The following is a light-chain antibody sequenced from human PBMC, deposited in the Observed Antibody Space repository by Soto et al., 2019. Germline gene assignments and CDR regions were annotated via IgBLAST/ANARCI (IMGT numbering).Light chain of an antibody. CDR3: QSYDTSLSGSV. CDR1: GSNIGGGYD. V-gene: IGLV1-40*01. J-gene: IGLJ2*01. CDR2: GNS. Sequence: QPVLTQPPSVSGAPGQRVTISCTGSGSNIGGGYDVHWYQHLPGTAPKLLIYGNSNRPSGAPARFSGSKSGTSASLVIAGLQAEDEADYYCQSYDTSLSGSVFGGGTKVTVL.